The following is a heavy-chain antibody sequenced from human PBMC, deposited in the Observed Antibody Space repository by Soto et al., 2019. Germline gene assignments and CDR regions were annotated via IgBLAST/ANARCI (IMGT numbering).Heavy chain of an antibody. CDR3: ARGESQQHRDY. CDR2: IYYSGST. CDR1: GGSIGSYD. Sequence: SETLSLTWTVAGGSIGSYDWSWIRQPPGKGLEWIGYIYYSGSTNYNPSLKSRVTISVDTSKNQFSLKLSSVSDADTAVYYCARGESQQHRDYWGQGTLVTVSS. D-gene: IGHD6-13*01. J-gene: IGHJ4*02. V-gene: IGHV4-59*12.